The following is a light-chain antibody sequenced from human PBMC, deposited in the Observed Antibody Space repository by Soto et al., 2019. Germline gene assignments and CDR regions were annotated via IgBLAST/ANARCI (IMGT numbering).Light chain of an antibody. V-gene: IGLV2-14*03. CDR1: SSDVGGYNY. CDR3: SSYTSSSTYV. Sequence: QSVLTQPASVSGAPGQSIAISCTGTSSDVGGYNYVSWYQHHPGKPPKLMVYDVSNRPSGVSNRFSGSKSGNTASLTISGLQAEDEADYYCSSYTSSSTYVFGTGNKVTVL. J-gene: IGLJ1*01. CDR2: DVS.